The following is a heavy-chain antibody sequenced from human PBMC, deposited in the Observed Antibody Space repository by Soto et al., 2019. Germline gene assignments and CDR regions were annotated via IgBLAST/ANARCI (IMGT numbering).Heavy chain of an antibody. Sequence: GGSLRLSCTASGFTFGDYSMSWFRQAPGKGLEWVGFIRSKVYGGTTEYAASVKGRFTISRDDSKSIAYLQMNSLKTEDTAVYYCTSTIFGVVIPGGYYYGMDVWGQGTTVTVSS. CDR1: GFTFGDYS. J-gene: IGHJ6*02. V-gene: IGHV3-49*03. CDR3: TSTIFGVVIPGGYYYGMDV. D-gene: IGHD3-3*01. CDR2: IRSKVYGGTT.